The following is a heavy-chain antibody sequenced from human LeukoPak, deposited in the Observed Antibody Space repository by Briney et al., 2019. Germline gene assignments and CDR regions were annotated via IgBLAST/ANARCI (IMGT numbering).Heavy chain of an antibody. Sequence: GGSLRLSCAASGFTFTNYWMSWVRQAPGKGLELVANIKQDRSEKYYVDSVKGRFTISRDNAKNSLYLQMNSLRAEDTAVYYCARSMIVVVITPDAFDIWGQGTMVTVSS. V-gene: IGHV3-7*01. CDR2: IKQDRSEK. J-gene: IGHJ3*02. CDR1: GFTFTNYW. CDR3: ARSMIVVVITPDAFDI. D-gene: IGHD3-22*01.